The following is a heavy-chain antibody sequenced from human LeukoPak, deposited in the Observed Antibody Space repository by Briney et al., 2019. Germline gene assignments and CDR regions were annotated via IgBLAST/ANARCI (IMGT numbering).Heavy chain of an antibody. CDR3: ARDRDGSGWHDY. CDR1: GFTFSSYT. D-gene: IGHD6-19*01. J-gene: IGHJ4*02. CDR2: ISSSSSYI. V-gene: IGHV3-21*01. Sequence: GVALRLSCAASGFTFSSYTMNWVRQAPGKGLEWVSSISSSSSYIYFADSVKGRFTISRDNAKNSLYLQMNSLRAEDTAVYYCARDRDGSGWHDYWGQGTLVTVHS.